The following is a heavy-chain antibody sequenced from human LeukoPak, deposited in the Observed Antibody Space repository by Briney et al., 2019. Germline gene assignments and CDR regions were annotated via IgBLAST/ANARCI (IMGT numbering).Heavy chain of an antibody. D-gene: IGHD1-1*01. CDR1: GFAFSRIA. J-gene: IGHJ4*02. CDR2: IRSNGETV. V-gene: IGHV3-23*01. Sequence: GGSLRLSCAASGFAFSRIAMSWVRQAPGKGLEWVSAIRSNGETVYNADSVKGRFTVSRDNSRQTLFLQMSSLRVEDTATYYCARGQELDDGVFDSWGQGTLVTVSS. CDR3: ARGQELDDGVFDS.